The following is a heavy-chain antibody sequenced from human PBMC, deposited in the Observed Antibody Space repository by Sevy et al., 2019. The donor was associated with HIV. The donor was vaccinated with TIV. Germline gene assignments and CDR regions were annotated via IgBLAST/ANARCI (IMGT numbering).Heavy chain of an antibody. V-gene: IGHV3-23*01. CDR2: LSGTGGST. CDR1: GFTFRNYA. J-gene: IGHJ4*02. CDR3: ANDLDIVAVAAAIRLSY. Sequence: GGSLRLSCAASGFTFRNYAMSWVRQAPGKGLEWVSALSGTGGSTYYADSVKGRFTISRDNSKNTLYLQMNSLRVEDTAVYYCANDLDIVAVAAAIRLSYWGQGTLVTVSS. D-gene: IGHD2-2*01.